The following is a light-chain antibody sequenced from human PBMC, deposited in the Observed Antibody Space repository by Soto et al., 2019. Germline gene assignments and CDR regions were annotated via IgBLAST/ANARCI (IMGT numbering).Light chain of an antibody. J-gene: IGLJ1*01. Sequence: QSALTQPASVSGSPGQSFTISCTGTSSDVGGYNYVSWYQQHPGKAPKLMIYDVSNRPSGVSNRFSGSKSGNTASLTISGLQAEDEADYDCSSYTSSSTLYVFGTGTKVTVL. CDR3: SSYTSSSTLYV. CDR2: DVS. CDR1: SSDVGGYNY. V-gene: IGLV2-14*01.